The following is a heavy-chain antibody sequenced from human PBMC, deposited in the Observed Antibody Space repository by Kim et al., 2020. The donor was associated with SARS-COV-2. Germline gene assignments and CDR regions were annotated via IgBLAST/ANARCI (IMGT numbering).Heavy chain of an antibody. Sequence: YAQGFTGRFVFSLDTSVSTAYLQISSLKAEDTAVYYCARDPPRWNDAFDIWGQGTMVTVSS. V-gene: IGHV7-4-1*02. J-gene: IGHJ3*02. CDR3: ARDPPRWNDAFDI. D-gene: IGHD1-1*01.